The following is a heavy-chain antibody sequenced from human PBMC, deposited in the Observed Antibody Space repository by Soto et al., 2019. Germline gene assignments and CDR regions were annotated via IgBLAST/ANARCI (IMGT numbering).Heavy chain of an antibody. V-gene: IGHV4-39*01. J-gene: IGHJ4*02. D-gene: IGHD6-19*01. CDR1: GGSINSFTYY. CDR3: SIPSGLTVTGTDY. Sequence: SETLSLTCSVSGGSINSFTYYWGWLRQPPGKGLEWLGTVYYNENTYYNPSFKSRVTINVDTAKNQFSLNLRSVTAAYTAMYFCSIPSGLTVTGTDYWGQGTLVTVSS. CDR2: VYYNENT.